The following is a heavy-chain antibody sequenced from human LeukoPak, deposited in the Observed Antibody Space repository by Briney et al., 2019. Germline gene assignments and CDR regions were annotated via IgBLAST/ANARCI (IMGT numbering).Heavy chain of an antibody. V-gene: IGHV3-30*18. Sequence: GGSLRLSCAASGFTFSSYGMHWVRQAPGKGLEWVAVISYDGSNKYYADSVKGRFTISRDNSKNTLYLQMNSLRAEDTAVYYCAKGGANYDFWSGYFSDYYYGMDVWGQGTTVTVSS. CDR3: AKGGANYDFWSGYFSDYYYGMDV. CDR2: ISYDGSNK. J-gene: IGHJ6*02. CDR1: GFTFSSYG. D-gene: IGHD3-3*01.